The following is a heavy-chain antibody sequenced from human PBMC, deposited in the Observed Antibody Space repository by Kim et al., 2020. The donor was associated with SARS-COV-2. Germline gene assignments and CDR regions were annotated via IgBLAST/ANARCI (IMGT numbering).Heavy chain of an antibody. J-gene: IGHJ4*02. CDR1: GFTFSSYG. V-gene: IGHV3-30*18. Sequence: GGSLRLSCAASGFTFSSYGMHWVRQAPGKGLEWVAVISYDGSNKYYADSVKGRFTISRDNSKNTLYLQMNSLRAEDTAVYYCAKDPGGWSGYKFDYWGQGTLVTVSS. CDR3: AKDPGGWSGYKFDY. D-gene: IGHD3-3*01. CDR2: ISYDGSNK.